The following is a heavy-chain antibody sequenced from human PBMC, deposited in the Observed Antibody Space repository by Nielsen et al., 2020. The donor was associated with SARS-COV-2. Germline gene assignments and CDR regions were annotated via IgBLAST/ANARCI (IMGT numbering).Heavy chain of an antibody. CDR3: AKGYDSTRRGFDP. CDR1: GFTFADYA. D-gene: IGHD3-22*01. J-gene: IGHJ5*02. V-gene: IGHV3-9*01. Sequence: SLRPSCAASGFTFADYAMHWVRQAPGKGLEWVSGISWNSGSIGYADSVKGRFTISRDNAKNSLYLQMNSLRAEDTALYCCAKGYDSTRRGFDPWGQGTLVTVSS. CDR2: ISWNSGSI.